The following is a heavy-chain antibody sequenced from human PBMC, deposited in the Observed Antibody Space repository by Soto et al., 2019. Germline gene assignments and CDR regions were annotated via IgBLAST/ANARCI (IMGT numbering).Heavy chain of an antibody. CDR2: IYYTGNT. D-gene: IGHD2-2*01. J-gene: IGHJ4*02. V-gene: IGHV4-30-4*01. CDR3: ARAPSDSSTYDLDY. Sequence: QVQLQESGPGLVKPSQTLSLTCTVSGASISGGDYYWTWIRQPPGKGLEWIGSIYYTGNTYSNPSLETRLSISVDPSNNQFALRLTSVTAPDTAIYYCARAPSDSSTYDLDYWGQGTLVTVSS. CDR1: GASISGGDYY.